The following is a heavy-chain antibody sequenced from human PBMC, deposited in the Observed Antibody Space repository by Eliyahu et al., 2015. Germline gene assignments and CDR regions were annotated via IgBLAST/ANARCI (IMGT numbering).Heavy chain of an antibody. V-gene: IGHV4-61*01. Sequence: QVQLQESGPGLVRPSETLSLTCTVSGGAVSSGTYYWSWIRQPPGKGLEWIGYVYYSGTTNYNPSLKSRVTISVDMSKNQFSLKLSSVTAADTAVYYCARSRVGSTGWFDPWGQGTLVTVSS. CDR3: ARSRVGSTGWFDP. D-gene: IGHD1-26*01. J-gene: IGHJ5*02. CDR2: VYYSGTT. CDR1: GGAVSSGTYY.